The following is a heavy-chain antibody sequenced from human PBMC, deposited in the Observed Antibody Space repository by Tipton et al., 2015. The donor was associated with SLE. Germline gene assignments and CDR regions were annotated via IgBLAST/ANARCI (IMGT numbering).Heavy chain of an antibody. CDR1: GVSISSSY. Sequence: TLSLTCTVSGVSISSSYWRWIRQSPAKGLEWIGYIYYSGSTKYNPPLESRVTMSVDTSKSQFSLALTSVTAADTALYYCARGYFDSSGYSNPFDVWGQGTMVTVSS. D-gene: IGHD3-22*01. CDR2: IYYSGST. V-gene: IGHV4-59*01. J-gene: IGHJ3*01. CDR3: ARGYFDSSGYSNPFDV.